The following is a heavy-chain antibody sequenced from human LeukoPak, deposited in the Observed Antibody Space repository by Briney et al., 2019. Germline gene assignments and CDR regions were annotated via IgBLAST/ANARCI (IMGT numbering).Heavy chain of an antibody. Sequence: SVKVSCKASGGTFSSYAISWVRQAPGQGLEWMGGIIPIFGTANYAQKFQGRVTITTDESTSTAYMELSSLRSEDTAVYYCARRTMVRGVPSYYMDVWGKGTTVTVS. V-gene: IGHV1-69*05. CDR3: ARRTMVRGVPSYYMDV. J-gene: IGHJ6*03. CDR2: IIPIFGTA. D-gene: IGHD3-10*01. CDR1: GGTFSSYA.